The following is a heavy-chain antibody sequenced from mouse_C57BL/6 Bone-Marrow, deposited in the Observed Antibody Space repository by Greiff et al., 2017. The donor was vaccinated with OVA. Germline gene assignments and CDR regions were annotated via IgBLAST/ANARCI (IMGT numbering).Heavy chain of an antibody. J-gene: IGHJ2*01. CDR1: GYTFTSSW. CDR3: AREGYDYDGTFDY. D-gene: IGHD2-4*01. CDR2: IDPSDSYT. Sequence: QVQLQQPGAELVMPGASVKLSCKASGYTFTSSWMHWVQQRPGPGLEWIGEIDPSDSYTNYNQKFKGKSTLTVDKSSSTAYMQLSSLTSEDSAVYYCAREGYDYDGTFDYWGQGTTLTVSS. V-gene: IGHV1-69*01.